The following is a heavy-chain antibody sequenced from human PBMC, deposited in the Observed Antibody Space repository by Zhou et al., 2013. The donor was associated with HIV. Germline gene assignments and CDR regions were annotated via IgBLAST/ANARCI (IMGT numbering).Heavy chain of an antibody. V-gene: IGHV4-61*09. CDR1: GGSISSDSYY. CDR3: ARAESRSVPKNWFDP. J-gene: IGHJ5*02. Sequence: QVQLQESGPGLVKSSQTLSLTCHVSGGSISSDSYYWTWIRQSAGKGLEWIGHAFTSGSTNYNPSLKSRLTISLDTSKNQFSLKLRSVTAADTAVYFCARAESRSVPKNWFDPWAREPWSPSPQ. CDR2: AFTSGST.